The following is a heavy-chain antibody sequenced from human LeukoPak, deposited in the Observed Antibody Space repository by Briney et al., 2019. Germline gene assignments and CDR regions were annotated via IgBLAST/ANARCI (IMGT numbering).Heavy chain of an antibody. J-gene: IGHJ4*02. CDR3: ARDPLPPQYYYDSSGEEEAY. D-gene: IGHD3-22*01. V-gene: IGHV3-53*01. CDR1: GFTVSSNY. Sequence: GGSLRLSCAASGFTVSSNYMSWVRQAPGKGLEWVSVIYSGGSTYYADSVKGRFTISRDNSKNTLYLQMNSLRAEDTAVYYCARDPLPPQYYYDSSGEEEAYWGQGTLVTVSS. CDR2: IYSGGST.